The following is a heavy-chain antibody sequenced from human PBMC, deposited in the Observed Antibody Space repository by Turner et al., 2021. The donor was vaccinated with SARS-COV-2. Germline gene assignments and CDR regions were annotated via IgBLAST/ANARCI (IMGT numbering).Heavy chain of an antibody. CDR2: FDPEDGET. Sequence: QVQLVQSGAEVKKPGASVKVPCKISGYTLTELSMYWVRQAPGKGLEWMGGFDPEDGETIYAQNFQGRVTMTEDTSTDTAYMELSSLRSEYTAVYFCATGYQLRANWFDPWGQGTLVTVSS. J-gene: IGHJ5*02. CDR3: ATGYQLRANWFDP. V-gene: IGHV1-24*01. D-gene: IGHD6-6*01. CDR1: GYTLTELS.